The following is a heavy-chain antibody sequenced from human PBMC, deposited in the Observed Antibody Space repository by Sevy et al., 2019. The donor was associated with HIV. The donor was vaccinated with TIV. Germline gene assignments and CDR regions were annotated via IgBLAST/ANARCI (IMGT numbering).Heavy chain of an antibody. CDR1: GFTXSSYW. CDR2: IKQDGSEK. J-gene: IGHJ6*02. Sequence: GGSLRLSCAASGFTXSSYWMSWVRQAPGKGLEWVANIKQDGSEKYYVDSVKGRFTISSDNAKNSLYLQMNSLRAEETAVYYCARDRPAAIIYYGXDVWGQGTTVTVSS. D-gene: IGHD2-2*02. V-gene: IGHV3-7*01. CDR3: ARDRPAAIIYYGXDV.